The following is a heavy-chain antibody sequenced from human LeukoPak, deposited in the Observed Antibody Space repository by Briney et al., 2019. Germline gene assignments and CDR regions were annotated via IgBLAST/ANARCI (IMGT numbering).Heavy chain of an antibody. Sequence: AGGSLRLSCAASGFTFSSYEMNWVRQAPGKGLEWVSSISSSSSYIYHADSVKGRFTISRDNAKNSLYLQMNSLRAEDTAVYYCARGNYGSGSLFDYWGQGTLVTVSS. J-gene: IGHJ4*02. CDR2: ISSSSSYI. CDR3: ARGNYGSGSLFDY. CDR1: GFTFSSYE. V-gene: IGHV3-21*01. D-gene: IGHD3-10*01.